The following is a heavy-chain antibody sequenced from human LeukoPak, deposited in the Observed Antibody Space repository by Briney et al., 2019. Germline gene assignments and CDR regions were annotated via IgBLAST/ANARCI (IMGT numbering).Heavy chain of an antibody. CDR3: ATIAARLGYYGMDV. J-gene: IGHJ6*02. V-gene: IGHV1-24*01. CDR1: GYTLTELS. CDR2: FDPEDGET. D-gene: IGHD6-6*01. Sequence: ASVKVSCKVSGYTLTELSMHWVRQAPGKGLEWMGGFDPEDGETIYAQKFQGSVTMTEDTSTDTAYMELSSLRSEDTAVYYCATIAARLGYYGMDVWGQGTTVTVSS.